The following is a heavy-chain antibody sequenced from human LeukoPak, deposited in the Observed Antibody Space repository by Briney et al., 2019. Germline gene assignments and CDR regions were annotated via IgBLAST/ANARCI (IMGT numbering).Heavy chain of an antibody. CDR2: IYTSGNT. Sequence: SETLSLTCTVSGGSISAYYWSWIRRPPGKGLEWIWYIYTSGNTNYNPSLKSRVTISVDTSKNQFSLKLSSVTAADTAVYYCAAPFCDGDCYSSYYYYAMDVWGPGTTVTVSS. J-gene: IGHJ6*02. CDR3: AAPFCDGDCYSSYYYYAMDV. CDR1: GGSISAYY. D-gene: IGHD2-21*02. V-gene: IGHV4-4*08.